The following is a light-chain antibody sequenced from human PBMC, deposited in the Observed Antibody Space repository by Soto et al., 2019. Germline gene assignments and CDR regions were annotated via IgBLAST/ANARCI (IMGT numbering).Light chain of an antibody. CDR1: QSVSSN. CDR3: QMYTSAPPRFT. J-gene: IGKJ4*01. CDR2: GAS. V-gene: IGKV3-15*01. Sequence: EIVMTQSPATLSVSPGERATLSCRASQSVSSNLAWYQQKPGQAPRLLIYGASTRATGIPARFSGSGSGTEFTLTISSLQPEDVATYYCQMYTSAPPRFTFGGGTKVEIK.